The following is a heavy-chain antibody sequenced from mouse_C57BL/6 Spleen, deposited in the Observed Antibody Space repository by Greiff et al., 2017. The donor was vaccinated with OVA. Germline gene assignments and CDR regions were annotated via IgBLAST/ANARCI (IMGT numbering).Heavy chain of an antibody. Sequence: EVMLVESGGGLVKPGGSLKLSCAASGFTFSSYAMSWVRQTPEKRLEWVATISDGGSYTYYPDNVKGRFTISRDNAKNNLYLQMSHLKSEDTAMYYCARVTPNLLGGYYYAMDDWGQGTSVTVSS. D-gene: IGHD2-1*01. V-gene: IGHV5-4*03. CDR1: GFTFSSYA. CDR3: ARVTPNLLGGYYYAMDD. CDR2: ISDGGSYT. J-gene: IGHJ4*01.